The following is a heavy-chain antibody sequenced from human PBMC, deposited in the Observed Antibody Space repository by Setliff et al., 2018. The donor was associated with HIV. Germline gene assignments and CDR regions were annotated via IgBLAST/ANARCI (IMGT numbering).Heavy chain of an antibody. CDR3: ARTSGDAYNYEGAFDV. CDR2: IIPIFKSA. D-gene: IGHD5-12*01. CDR1: GDTFNNYG. J-gene: IGHJ3*01. Sequence: ASVKVSCKVSGDTFNNYGLNWVRQAPGQGLEWMGGIIPIFKSADYAQKFQGRVTITTDESTSTAYMDLSSLKSEDTAIYYCARTSGDAYNYEGAFDVWGQGTMVTVS. V-gene: IGHV1-69*05.